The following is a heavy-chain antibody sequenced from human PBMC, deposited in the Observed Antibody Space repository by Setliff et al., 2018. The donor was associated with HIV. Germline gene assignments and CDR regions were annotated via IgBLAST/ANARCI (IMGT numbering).Heavy chain of an antibody. Sequence: LSLTCAVSGYSISSGYYWGWIRQPPGKGLEWIGSMYHSGSPNYKSTLKSRVTISVDTSKNQISLNLTSVTAADTAVYYCARCNYYGSGSYYMGYYFDHWGQGNLVTV. CDR1: GYSISSGYY. D-gene: IGHD3-10*01. J-gene: IGHJ4*02. V-gene: IGHV4-38-2*01. CDR2: MYHSGSP. CDR3: ARCNYYGSGSYYMGYYFDH.